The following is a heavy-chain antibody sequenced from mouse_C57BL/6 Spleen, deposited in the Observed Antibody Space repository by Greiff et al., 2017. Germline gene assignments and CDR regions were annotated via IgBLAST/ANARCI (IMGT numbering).Heavy chain of an antibody. CDR2: INPNNGGT. V-gene: IGHV1-26*01. CDR1: GYTFTDYY. CDR3: ARRGGPGDWFAY. Sequence: EVQLQQSGPELVKPGASVKISCKASGYTFTDYYMNWVKQSHGKSLEWIGDINPNNGGTSYNQKFKGKATLTVDKSSSTAYMELRSLTSEDSAVYYCARRGGPGDWFAYWGQGTLVTVSA. J-gene: IGHJ3*01.